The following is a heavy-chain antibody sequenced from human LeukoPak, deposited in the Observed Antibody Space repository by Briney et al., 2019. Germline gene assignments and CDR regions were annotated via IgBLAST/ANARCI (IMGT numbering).Heavy chain of an antibody. CDR3: ARGITMAN. J-gene: IGHJ4*02. D-gene: IGHD3-10*01. V-gene: IGHV3-23*01. Sequence: GGSLRLSCAASGFTFSSYAMSWVRQAPGKGLEWVSGISGSGGSTYYADSVKGRFTISRDDAKNSLYLQMNSLRAEDTAVYYCARGITMANWGQGTLVTVSS. CDR2: ISGSGGST. CDR1: GFTFSSYA.